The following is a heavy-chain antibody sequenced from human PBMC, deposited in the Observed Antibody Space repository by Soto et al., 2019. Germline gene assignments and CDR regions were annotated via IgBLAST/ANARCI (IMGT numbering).Heavy chain of an antibody. J-gene: IGHJ3*02. CDR3: ARQTGIAVALDAFDI. D-gene: IGHD6-19*01. V-gene: IGHV5-51*01. CDR2: IYPGDSDT. Sequence: GESLKISCKGSGYSFTSYWIGWVRQMPGKGLEWMGIIYPGDSDTRYSPSFQGQATISADKSISTAYLQWSSLKASDTAMYYCARQTGIAVALDAFDIWGQGTMVTVSS. CDR1: GYSFTSYW.